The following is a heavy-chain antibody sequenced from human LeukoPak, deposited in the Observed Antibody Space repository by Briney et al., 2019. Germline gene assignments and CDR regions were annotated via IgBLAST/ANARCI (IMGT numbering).Heavy chain of an antibody. J-gene: IGHJ5*02. V-gene: IGHV4-34*01. CDR2: INHSGST. CDR3: ARDLATRRGYCSGGSCPPGWFDP. CDR1: GGSFSGYY. D-gene: IGHD2-15*01. Sequence: QSSETLSLTCAVYGGSFSGYYWSWIRQPPGKGLEWIGEINHSGSTNYNPSLKSRVTISVDTSKNQFSLNLSSVTAADTAVYYCARDLATRRGYCSGGSCPPGWFDPWGQGTLVTVSS.